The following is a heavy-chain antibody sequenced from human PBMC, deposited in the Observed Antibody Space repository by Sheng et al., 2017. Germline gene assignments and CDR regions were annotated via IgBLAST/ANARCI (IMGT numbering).Heavy chain of an antibody. CDR2: ISPYNGNT. J-gene: IGHJ3*02. CDR3: ASRDGYNYKDDAFDI. D-gene: IGHD5-12*01. V-gene: IGHV1-18*01. Sequence: QVHLVQSGAEVKRPGSSVMVSCKASGYTFSCCGITWVRQAPGQGLEWMGWISPYNGNTNFAQNLQGRVTLTTDTSASTAYMELRSLRSDDTAVYYCASRDGYNYKDDAFDIWGQGTMVTVSS. CDR1: GYTFSCCG.